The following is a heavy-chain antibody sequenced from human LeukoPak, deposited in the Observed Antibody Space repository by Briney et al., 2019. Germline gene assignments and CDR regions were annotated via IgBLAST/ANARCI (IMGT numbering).Heavy chain of an antibody. Sequence: SETLSLTCTVSGGSITSYYWSWIRQPPGKGLEWIGYIYYTGSTNYNPSLKSRVTISLDTSKNHFSLNLKSVTAADTAVYYCARDYYDSSVYQYYYDSWGQGTLVIVSS. CDR2: IYYTGST. CDR1: GGSITSYY. J-gene: IGHJ4*02. V-gene: IGHV4-59*12. CDR3: ARDYYDSSVYQYYYDS. D-gene: IGHD3-22*01.